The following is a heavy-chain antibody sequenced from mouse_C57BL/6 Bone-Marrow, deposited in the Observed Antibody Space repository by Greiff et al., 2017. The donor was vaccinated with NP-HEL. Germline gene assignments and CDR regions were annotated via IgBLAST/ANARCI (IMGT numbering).Heavy chain of an antibody. V-gene: IGHV3-5*01. Sequence: DVKLVESGPGLVKPSQTVFLTCTVTGISITAGNYRWSWIRQFPGNKLEWIGYIYYSGTITYNPSLTSRTTITRDTPKNQFFLEMNSLTAEDTATYYCARERANWYGGNFDYWGQGTTLTVSS. CDR3: ARERANWYGGNFDY. J-gene: IGHJ2*01. CDR1: GISITAGNYR. CDR2: IYYSGTI. D-gene: IGHD4-1*01.